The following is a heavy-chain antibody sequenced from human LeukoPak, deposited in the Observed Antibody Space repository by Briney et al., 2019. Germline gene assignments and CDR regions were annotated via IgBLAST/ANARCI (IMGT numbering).Heavy chain of an antibody. CDR2: IYYSGST. CDR3: ARAGYCSSTSCQWVPLV. V-gene: IGHV4-59*01. CDR1: GGTIKNYY. J-gene: IGHJ6*02. D-gene: IGHD2-2*03. Sequence: PSETLSLTCTVSGGTIKNYYWIWIRQSPGKGLEWIGYIYYSGSTNYNPSPKSRVTISVDTSKNQFSLKLNSVTAADTAVYYCARAGYCSSTSCQWVPLVWGQGTTVTVSS.